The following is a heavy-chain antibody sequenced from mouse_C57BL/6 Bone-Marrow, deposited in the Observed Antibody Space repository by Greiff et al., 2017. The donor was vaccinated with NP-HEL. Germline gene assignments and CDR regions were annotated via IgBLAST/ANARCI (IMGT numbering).Heavy chain of an antibody. CDR3: ARHPYDYYAMDY. CDR1: GFTFSDYY. J-gene: IGHJ4*01. CDR2: ISNGGGST. Sequence: EVQRVESGGGLVQPGGSLKLSCAASGFTFSDYYMYWVRQTPEKRLEWVAYISNGGGSTYYPDTVKGRFTISRDNAKNTLYLQMSRLKSEDTAMYYCARHPYDYYAMDYWGQGTSVTVSS. V-gene: IGHV5-12*01. D-gene: IGHD6-5*01.